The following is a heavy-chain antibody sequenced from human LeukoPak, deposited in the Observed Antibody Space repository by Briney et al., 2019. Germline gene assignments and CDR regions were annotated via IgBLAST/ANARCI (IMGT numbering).Heavy chain of an antibody. V-gene: IGHV1-2*02. Sequence: GASVKVSCKAAEYTVTGYYMHWVRQAPGQGLEWMGWINPNSGATDYAQNFQGRVILTRDTSISTAYMELSRLRSDDTAVYYCASGYRFGNWGQGTLLTVSS. CDR3: ASGYRFGN. D-gene: IGHD5-18*01. CDR2: INPNSGAT. J-gene: IGHJ4*02. CDR1: EYTVTGYY.